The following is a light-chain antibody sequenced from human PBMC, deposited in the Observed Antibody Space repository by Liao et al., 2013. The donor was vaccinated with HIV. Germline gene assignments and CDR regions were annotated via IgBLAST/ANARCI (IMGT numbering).Light chain of an antibody. CDR2: YNN. J-gene: IGLJ1*01. CDR3: QVWDSSSEQYV. V-gene: IGLV3-21*01. Sequence: SYELTQPPSVSVAPGKTAKITCGGNNIGDESVHWYQQQPGRAPVVVIFYNNERPSGISERFSGSNSGDTATLTISRVDAGDEADYYCQVWDSSSEQYVFGTATKVTVL. CDR1: NIGDES.